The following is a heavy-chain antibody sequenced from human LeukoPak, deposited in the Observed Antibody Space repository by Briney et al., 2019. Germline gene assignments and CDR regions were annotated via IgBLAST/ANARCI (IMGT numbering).Heavy chain of an antibody. J-gene: IGHJ6*03. Sequence: SDTLSLTCTVSGGSISSYYWSWIRQPPGKGLEWIGYIYYSGSSNYNPSLKSRVTISVDTSKNQFSLKLSSVTAADTAVYYCARDPVDYYMDVWGKGTTVTVSS. V-gene: IGHV4-59*12. D-gene: IGHD2-15*01. CDR3: ARDPVDYYMDV. CDR1: GGSISSYY. CDR2: IYYSGSS.